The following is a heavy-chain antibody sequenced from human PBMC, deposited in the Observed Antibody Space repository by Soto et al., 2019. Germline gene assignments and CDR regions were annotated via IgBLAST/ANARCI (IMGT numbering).Heavy chain of an antibody. CDR2: IWHDGSNK. Sequence: QVQLVESGGGVVQPGRSLRLSCAASGFTFSSYGMHWVRQAPGKGLEWVAVIWHDGSNKYYADSVKGRFTISRDNSKNTLYLQMNSLRAEDTAVYYCARDMVGATWGGDYWGQGTLVTVSS. D-gene: IGHD1-26*01. V-gene: IGHV3-33*01. CDR1: GFTFSSYG. CDR3: ARDMVGATWGGDY. J-gene: IGHJ4*02.